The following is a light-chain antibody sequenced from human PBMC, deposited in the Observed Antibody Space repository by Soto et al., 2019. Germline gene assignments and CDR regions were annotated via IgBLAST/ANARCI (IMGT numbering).Light chain of an antibody. J-gene: IGKJ1*01. CDR1: QSVGSNY. V-gene: IGKV3-20*01. Sequence: ESVLTQSPGTLSLSPGERATLSCRASQSVGSNYLAWYQQKPGQAPRLLIYGASSRATGIPDRFSGSGSGTDFTLNIDRLEPEDFAVYYCQQYGTSRSWTFGQGTKVDIK. CDR3: QQYGTSRSWT. CDR2: GAS.